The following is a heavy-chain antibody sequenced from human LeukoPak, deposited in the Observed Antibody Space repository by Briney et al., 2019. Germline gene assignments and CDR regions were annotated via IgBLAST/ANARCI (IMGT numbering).Heavy chain of an antibody. CDR1: GYTFTGYY. CDR3: ARVGFCSGGLCPYYFDY. V-gene: IGHV1-2*02. J-gene: IGHJ4*02. Sequence: ASVKVSCTPSGYTFTGYYMHWVRQAPGQGLEWMGWINPNSGGTSFAQKFQGRVTMTRDTSISTAYMELSRLRSDDTAVYYCARVGFCSGGLCPYYFDYGGQGTLVTVSS. D-gene: IGHD2-15*01. CDR2: INPNSGGT.